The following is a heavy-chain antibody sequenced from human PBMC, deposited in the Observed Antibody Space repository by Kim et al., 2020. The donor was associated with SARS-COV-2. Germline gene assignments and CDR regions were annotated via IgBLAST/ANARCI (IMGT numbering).Heavy chain of an antibody. CDR2: ISAYNGNT. D-gene: IGHD3-10*01. Sequence: ASVKVSCKASGYTFTSYGISWVRQAPGQGLEWMGWISAYNGNTNYAQKLQGRVTMTTDTSTSTAYMELRSLRSDDTAVYYCARVQGASGDYYYYGMDVWGQGTTVTVSS. V-gene: IGHV1-18*01. CDR3: ARVQGASGDYYYYGMDV. J-gene: IGHJ6*02. CDR1: GYTFTSYG.